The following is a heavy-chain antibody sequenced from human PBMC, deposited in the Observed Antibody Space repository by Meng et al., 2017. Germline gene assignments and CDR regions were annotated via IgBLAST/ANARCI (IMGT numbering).Heavy chain of an antibody. J-gene: IGHJ4*02. CDR2: IIPIFGTA. Sequence: QVQLVQSGSEVKKPGSAVKVSCKASGGTFNSYAISWVRQAPGQGLEWMGGIIPIFGTANYAQKFQGRVTITADESTSTAYMELSSLRSEDTAVYYCARDDYSNYLPFDYWGQGTLVTVSS. D-gene: IGHD4-11*01. V-gene: IGHV1-69*01. CDR3: ARDDYSNYLPFDY. CDR1: GGTFNSYA.